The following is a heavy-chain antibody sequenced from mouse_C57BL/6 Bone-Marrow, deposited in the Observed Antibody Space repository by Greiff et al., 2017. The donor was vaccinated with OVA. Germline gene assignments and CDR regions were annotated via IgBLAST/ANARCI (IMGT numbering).Heavy chain of an antibody. J-gene: IGHJ1*03. CDR3: TRGPYSTVVPYWYFDV. CDR1: GFTFSSYA. V-gene: IGHV5-9-1*02. D-gene: IGHD1-1*01. Sequence: EVKLVESGEGLVKPGGSLKLSCAASGFTFSSYAMSWVRQTPEKRLEWVAYISSGGDYIYYADTVKGRFTISRDNARNTLYLQMSSLKSEDTAMYYCTRGPYSTVVPYWYFDVWGTGTTVTVSS. CDR2: ISSGGDYI.